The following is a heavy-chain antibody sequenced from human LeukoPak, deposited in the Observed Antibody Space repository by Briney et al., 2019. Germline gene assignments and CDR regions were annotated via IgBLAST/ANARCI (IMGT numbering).Heavy chain of an antibody. CDR1: GGSISSSDW. CDR2: IYHSGST. D-gene: IGHD3-9*01. J-gene: IGHJ4*02. CDR3: ARADILTGYYSYFDY. Sequence: SETLSLTCAVSGGSISSSDWWSWVRQPPGKGLEWIGEIYHSGSTNYNPSLKSRVTISVDTSKNQFSLKLSSVTAADTAVYYCARADILTGYYSYFDYWGQGTLVTVSS. V-gene: IGHV4-4*02.